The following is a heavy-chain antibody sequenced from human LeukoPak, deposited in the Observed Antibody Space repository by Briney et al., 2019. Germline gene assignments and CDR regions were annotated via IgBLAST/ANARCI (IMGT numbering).Heavy chain of an antibody. Sequence: PGGSLRLSCAASGFTVSSNYMSWVRQAPGKGLEWVAVIYSGGSTYYADSVKGRFTISRDNSKNTLYLQMNSLRAEDTAVYYCAKDTTMVRGVIIRYYYYYMDVWAKGPRSPSP. V-gene: IGHV3-53*01. CDR3: AKDTTMVRGVIIRYYYYYMDV. CDR1: GFTVSSNY. D-gene: IGHD3-10*01. CDR2: IYSGGST. J-gene: IGHJ6*03.